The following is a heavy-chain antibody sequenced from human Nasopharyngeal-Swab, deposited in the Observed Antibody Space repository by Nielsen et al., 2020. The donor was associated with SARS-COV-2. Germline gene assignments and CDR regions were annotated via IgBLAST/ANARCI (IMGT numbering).Heavy chain of an antibody. V-gene: IGHV3-30*18. CDR3: AKEPTIGEYFDY. CDR2: ISYDGSNK. CDR1: GFTFSSYG. J-gene: IGHJ4*02. Sequence: SCAASGFTFSSYGMHWVRQAPGKGLEWVAVISYDGSNKYYADSVKGRFTISRDNSKKTLYLQMNSLRAEDTAVYYCAKEPTIGEYFDYWGQGTLVTVSS. D-gene: IGHD3-10*01.